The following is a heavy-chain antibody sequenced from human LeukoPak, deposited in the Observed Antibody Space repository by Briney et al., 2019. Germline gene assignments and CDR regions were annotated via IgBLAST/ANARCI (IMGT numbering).Heavy chain of an antibody. Sequence: GGSLRLSCAVSGITLSNYGMSWVRQAPGKGLEWVAGISDSGGRTNYADSVKGRFTISRDNPKNTLYLQMNSLRGEDAAVYSCARGGIPTGPYYYFYYMDVWGKGTAVTVSS. J-gene: IGHJ6*03. D-gene: IGHD3-10*01. CDR3: ARGGIPTGPYYYFYYMDV. CDR2: ISDSGGRT. V-gene: IGHV3-23*01. CDR1: GITLSNYG.